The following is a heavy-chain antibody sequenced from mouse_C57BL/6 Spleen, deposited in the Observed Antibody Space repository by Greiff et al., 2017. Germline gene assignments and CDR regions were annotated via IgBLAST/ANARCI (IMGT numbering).Heavy chain of an antibody. V-gene: IGHV1-72*01. Sequence: QVQLKQPGAELVKPGASVKLSCKASGYTFTSYWMHWVKQRPGRGLEWIGRIDPNSGGTKYNEKFKSKATLTVDKPSSTAYMQLSSLTSEDSAVYYCARTYSNYLYAMDDWGQGTSVTVSS. CDR1: GYTFTSYW. D-gene: IGHD2-5*01. CDR3: ARTYSNYLYAMDD. J-gene: IGHJ4*01. CDR2: IDPNSGGT.